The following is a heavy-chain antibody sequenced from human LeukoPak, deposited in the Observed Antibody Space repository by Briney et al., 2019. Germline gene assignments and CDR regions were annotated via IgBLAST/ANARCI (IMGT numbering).Heavy chain of an antibody. Sequence: PGGSLRLSCTASRFTFGDYAMSWFRQAPGKGLEWVGFIRSKAYGGTTEYAASVKGRFTISRDDSKSIAYLQMNSLKTEDTAVYYCTRGGYSSGWYGVWDYYYYYYGMDVWGQGTTVTVSS. CDR3: TRGGYSSGWYGVWDYYYYYYGMDV. V-gene: IGHV3-49*03. D-gene: IGHD6-19*01. CDR1: RFTFGDYA. CDR2: IRSKAYGGTT. J-gene: IGHJ6*02.